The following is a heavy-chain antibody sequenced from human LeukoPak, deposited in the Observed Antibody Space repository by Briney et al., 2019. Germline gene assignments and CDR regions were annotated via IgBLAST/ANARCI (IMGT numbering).Heavy chain of an antibody. J-gene: IGHJ6*03. CDR2: IVVGSGNT. D-gene: IGHD2-2*01. CDR3: AADLRVVPALDQDYYYMDV. CDR1: GFTFTSSA. Sequence: GASVKVSCKASGFTFTSSAVQWVRQARGQRLEWVGWIVVGSGNTNYAQKFQERVTITRDMSTSTAYMELSSLRSEDTAVYYCAADLRVVPALDQDYYYMDVWGKGTTVTVSS. V-gene: IGHV1-58*01.